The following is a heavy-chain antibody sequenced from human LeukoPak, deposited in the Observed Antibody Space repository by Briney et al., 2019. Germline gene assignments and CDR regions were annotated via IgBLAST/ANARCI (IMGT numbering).Heavy chain of an antibody. D-gene: IGHD1-1*01. Sequence: GGSLRLSCAASGFFFSNYGMSWVRQAPGKGLEWVSTMSGSGGYTYYADSVKGRFTISRDNFKSTLYLQMNSLRAEDTAVYYCARGPVTRFDYWGQGTLVTVSS. CDR1: GFFFSNYG. CDR2: MSGSGGYT. V-gene: IGHV3-23*01. J-gene: IGHJ4*02. CDR3: ARGPVTRFDY.